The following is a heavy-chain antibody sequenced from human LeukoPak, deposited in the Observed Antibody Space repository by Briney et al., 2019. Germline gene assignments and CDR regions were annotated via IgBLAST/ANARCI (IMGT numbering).Heavy chain of an antibody. CDR3: ARGKFLEWLFPFDY. CDR1: GYTFTGYY. J-gene: IGHJ4*02. V-gene: IGHV1-2*02. CDR2: INPNSGGT. D-gene: IGHD3-3*01. Sequence: GASVKVSCKASGYTFTGYYMHWVRQAPGQGLEWMGWINPNSGGTNYAQKFQGRVTMTRDTSISTAYMELSRLRSDDTAVYYCARGKFLEWLFPFDYWGQGTLVTVSS.